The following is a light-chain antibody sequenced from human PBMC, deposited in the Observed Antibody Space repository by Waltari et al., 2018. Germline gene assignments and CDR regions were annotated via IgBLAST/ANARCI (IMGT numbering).Light chain of an antibody. V-gene: IGKV1-12*01. J-gene: IGKJ2*01. CDR1: QGLRNW. Sequence: DIQLTQSPSSLSASVGDRLTITCRASQGLRNWLAWYQQKPGKAPKLLIFGATTLQSGVPSRFSGSGSGTDFTLTISSLQPEDFATYYCQESYGLPYTFGQGTKLEIK. CDR2: GAT. CDR3: QESYGLPYT.